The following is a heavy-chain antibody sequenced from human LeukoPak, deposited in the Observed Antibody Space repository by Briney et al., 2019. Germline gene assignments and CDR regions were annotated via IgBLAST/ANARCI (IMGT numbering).Heavy chain of an antibody. J-gene: IGHJ1*01. D-gene: IGHD1-26*01. V-gene: IGHV4-39*01. CDR3: ARLDGSYPGGAEYCQH. Sequence: SETLSLTCTVSGGSISSSSYYWGWIRQRPGKGLEWFGSIYYSGSTYYNPSLKSRVTISVDTSKNQFSLKLSSVTAADTAVYYCARLDGSYPGGAEYCQHWGQGTLVTVSS. CDR1: GGSISSSSYY. CDR2: IYYSGST.